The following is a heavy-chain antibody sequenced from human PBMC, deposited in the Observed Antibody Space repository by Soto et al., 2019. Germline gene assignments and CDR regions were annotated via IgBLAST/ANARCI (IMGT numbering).Heavy chain of an antibody. D-gene: IGHD2-15*01. CDR2: IYYSGST. J-gene: IGHJ6*02. CDR1: GGSISSYY. CDR3: ARDSTLRSYGMDV. V-gene: IGHV4-59*01. Sequence: PSETLSLTCTVSGGSISSYYWSWIRQPPGKGLEWIGYIYYSGSTNYNPSLKSRVTISVDTSKNQFSLKLSSVTAADTAVYYCARDSTLRSYGMDVWGQGTTVTVSS.